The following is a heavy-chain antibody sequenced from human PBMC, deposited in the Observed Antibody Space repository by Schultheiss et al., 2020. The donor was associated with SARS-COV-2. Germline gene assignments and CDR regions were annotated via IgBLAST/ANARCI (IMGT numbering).Heavy chain of an antibody. V-gene: IGHV3-30*04. CDR3: ARFRQQPFYYMDV. D-gene: IGHD6-13*01. J-gene: IGHJ6*03. Sequence: GESLKISCAASGFTFSSYAMHWVRQAPGKGLEWVAVISYDGSNKYYADSVKGRFTISRDNSKNTLYLQMNSLRVEDTAVYYCARFRQQPFYYMDVWAKGTTVTVSS. CDR2: ISYDGSNK. CDR1: GFTFSSYA.